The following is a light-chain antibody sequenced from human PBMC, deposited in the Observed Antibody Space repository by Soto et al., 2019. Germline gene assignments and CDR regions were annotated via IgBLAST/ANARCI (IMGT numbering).Light chain of an antibody. CDR1: QSISNY. J-gene: IGKJ3*01. Sequence: DIQMTQSPSSLSASVGDSVTITCRASQSISNYLNWYQQXXXXAPKLLVYAASSLQSGVPSRFSGSGSGTDFTLTISSLQPEDFATYYCQQSYSTPFTFGPGTKVDIK. V-gene: IGKV1-39*01. CDR3: QQSYSTPFT. CDR2: AAS.